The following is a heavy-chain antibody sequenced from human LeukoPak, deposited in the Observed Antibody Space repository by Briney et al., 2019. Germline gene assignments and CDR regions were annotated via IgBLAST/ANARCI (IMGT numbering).Heavy chain of an antibody. CDR1: GFTFSSYW. V-gene: IGHV3-7*01. CDR2: IKQDGSEK. J-gene: IGHJ3*02. Sequence: AGGSLRLSCAASGFTFSSYWMSWVRQAPGKGLEWVANIKQDGSEKYYVDSVKGRSTISRDNAKNSLYLQMNSLRAEDTAVYYCARASIQLWLWYAFDIWGQGTMVTVSS. CDR3: ARASIQLWLWYAFDI. D-gene: IGHD5-18*01.